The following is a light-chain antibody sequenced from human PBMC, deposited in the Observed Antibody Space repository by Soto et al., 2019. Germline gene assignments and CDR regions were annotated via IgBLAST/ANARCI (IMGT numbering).Light chain of an antibody. Sequence: QSVLTQPPSVSAAPGQKVTISCSGSSSNIVNNYVSWYQQLPGTAPKLLIYEDNKRPSGIPDRFSGSKSGTSATLGITGLQTGDEADYYCATWDSSLTADLFGGGTKVTVL. CDR1: SSNIVNNY. CDR3: ATWDSSLTADL. CDR2: EDN. V-gene: IGLV1-51*02. J-gene: IGLJ2*01.